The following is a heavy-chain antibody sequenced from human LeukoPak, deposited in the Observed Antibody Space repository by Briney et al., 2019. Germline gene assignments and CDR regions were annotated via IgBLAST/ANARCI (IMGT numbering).Heavy chain of an antibody. D-gene: IGHD6-6*01. CDR3: ARLAALGDWFDP. CDR1: GGTFSSYA. J-gene: IGHJ5*02. CDR2: IIPIFGTA. Sequence: VASVKVSCKASGGTFSSYAISWVRQAPGQGLEWMGRIIPIFGTANYAQKFQGRVMITTDESTSTAYMELSSLRSEDTAVYYCARLAALGDWFDPWGQGTLVTVSS. V-gene: IGHV1-69*05.